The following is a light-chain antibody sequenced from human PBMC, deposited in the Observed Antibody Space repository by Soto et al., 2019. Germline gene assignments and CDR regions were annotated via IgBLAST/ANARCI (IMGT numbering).Light chain of an antibody. CDR3: QQYGNSPPWT. J-gene: IGKJ1*01. V-gene: IGKV3-20*01. Sequence: EIVLTQSPATLSLSPGERATLSCRASQSVTSNYLAWYQQKPGQAPRLLIYGASTRATGSPDRFSGSGSGTDVTITISRLEPADFAVYYCQQYGNSPPWTFGQGTKVEIK. CDR2: GAS. CDR1: QSVTSNY.